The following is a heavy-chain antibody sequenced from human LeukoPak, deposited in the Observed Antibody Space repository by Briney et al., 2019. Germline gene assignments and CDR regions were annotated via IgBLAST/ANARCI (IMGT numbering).Heavy chain of an antibody. CDR3: ARRKVRRVMALDWFDP. V-gene: IGHV1-8*01. CDR2: MNPNSGNT. D-gene: IGHD3-10*01. CDR1: GYTFTSYD. J-gene: IGHJ5*02. Sequence: ASVKVSCKASGYTFTSYDINWVRQATGQGLEWMGWMNPNSGNTGYAQKFQGRVTMTRNTSISTAYMELSSLRSEDTAGYYCARRKVRRVMALDWFDPWGQGTLVTVSS.